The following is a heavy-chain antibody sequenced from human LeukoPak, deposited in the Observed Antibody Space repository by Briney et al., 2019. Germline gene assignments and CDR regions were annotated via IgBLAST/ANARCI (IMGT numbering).Heavy chain of an antibody. V-gene: IGHV4-31*03. CDR2: IYYSGRT. CDR1: GGSISSGGYY. J-gene: IGHJ3*02. D-gene: IGHD5-18*01. Sequence: PSETLSLTCTVSGGSISSGGYYWSWIRQHPGKGLEWIGYIYYSGRTYYNPSLKSRITISVNTTKNQFSLKLSSVTAADTAVCYCARDSPHSYGGEDAFDIWGQGTMVTVSS. CDR3: ARDSPHSYGGEDAFDI.